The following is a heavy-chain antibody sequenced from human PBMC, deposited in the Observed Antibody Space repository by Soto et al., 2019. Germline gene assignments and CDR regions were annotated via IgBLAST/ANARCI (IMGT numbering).Heavy chain of an antibody. V-gene: IGHV2-26*01. CDR1: GVSLSNARVG. J-gene: IGHJ6*02. CDR2: IFSNDEK. Sequence: QVTLKESGPVLVKPTETLTLTCTVSGVSLSNARVGVSWIRQPPGKALEWLAHIFSNDEKSYSTSLKSRLTISKDTSKSQVVLTMTNMDPVDTATYYCARLWGYCSGGTCYGWDYYYGMDVWGQGTTVTVSS. D-gene: IGHD2-15*01. CDR3: ARLWGYCSGGTCYGWDYYYGMDV.